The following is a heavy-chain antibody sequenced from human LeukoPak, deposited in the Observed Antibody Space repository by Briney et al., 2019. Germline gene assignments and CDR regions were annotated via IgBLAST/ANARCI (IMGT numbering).Heavy chain of an antibody. Sequence: SETLSLTCAVNGGSFSDYYWSWIRQPPGKGLEWIGEINHSGSTNYNPSLKSRVTISVDTSKNQFSLKLSSVTAADTAVYYCASWVNWFNPWGQGTLVTVSS. CDR1: GGSFSDYY. D-gene: IGHD3-16*01. J-gene: IGHJ5*02. CDR3: ASWVNWFNP. CDR2: INHSGST. V-gene: IGHV4-34*01.